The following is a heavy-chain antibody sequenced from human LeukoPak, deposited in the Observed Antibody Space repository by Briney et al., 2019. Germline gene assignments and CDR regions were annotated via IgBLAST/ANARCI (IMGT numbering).Heavy chain of an antibody. J-gene: IGHJ6*02. CDR1: GGSISSYY. Sequence: SETLSLTCTVSGGSISSYYWSWIRQPPGKGLEWIGYIYYSGSTNYNPSLKSRVTISVDTSKNQFSLKLSSVTAADTAVYYCARGYSSGWYSGYYYGMDVWGQGTTVTVSS. CDR3: ARGYSSGWYSGYYYGMDV. CDR2: IYYSGST. V-gene: IGHV4-59*01. D-gene: IGHD6-19*01.